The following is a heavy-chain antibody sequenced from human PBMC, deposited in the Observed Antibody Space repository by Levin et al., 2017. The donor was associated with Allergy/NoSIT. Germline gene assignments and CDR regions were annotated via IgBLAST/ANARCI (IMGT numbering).Heavy chain of an antibody. V-gene: IGHV3-21*01. CDR2: ISSSSSLI. CDR1: GFTFSSSS. CDR3: ARDVHPLVDY. J-gene: IGHJ4*02. D-gene: IGHD3-10*02. Sequence: GGSLRLSCAASGFTFSSSSMNWVRQAPGKGLEYVSSISSSSSLIFYADSVKGRFTISRDNAENSLYLQMNSLRAEDTAVYYCARDVHPLVDYWGQGTLVTVSS.